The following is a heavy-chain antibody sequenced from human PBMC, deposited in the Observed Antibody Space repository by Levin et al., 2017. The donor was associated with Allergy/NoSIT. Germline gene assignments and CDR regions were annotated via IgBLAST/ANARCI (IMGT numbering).Heavy chain of an antibody. CDR3: ARDVAHGMDV. Sequence: GGSLRLSCAASGFTFSSYGMHWVRQAPGKGLEWVAVIWYDGSNTYYADSVKGRFTISRENTLYLQMNSLRAEDTAVYYCARDVAHGMDVWGQGTTVTVSS. J-gene: IGHJ6*02. V-gene: IGHV3-33*01. CDR2: IWYDGSNT. CDR1: GFTFSSYG.